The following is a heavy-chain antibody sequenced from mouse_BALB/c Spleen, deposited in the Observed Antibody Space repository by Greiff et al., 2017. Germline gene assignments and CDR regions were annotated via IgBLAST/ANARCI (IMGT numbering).Heavy chain of an antibody. V-gene: IGHV1-80*01. CDR3: ASPAYYDGSSTGYFDY. Sequence: VQLQQSGAELVRPGSSVKISCKASGYAFSSYWMNWVKQRPGQGLEWIGQIYPGDGDTNYNGKLKGKATLTADKSSSTAYMQLSSLTSEDSAVYFSASPAYYDGSSTGYFDYWGQGTTLTVSS. J-gene: IGHJ2*01. D-gene: IGHD1-1*01. CDR2: IYPGDGDT. CDR1: GYAFSSYW.